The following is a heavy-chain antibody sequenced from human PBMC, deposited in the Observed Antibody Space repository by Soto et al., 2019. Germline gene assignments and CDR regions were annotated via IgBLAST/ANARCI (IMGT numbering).Heavy chain of an antibody. Sequence: PGGSLRLSCSASGFIFSDYHMHWVRQAPGKGLEWVAFISYGGDNKNYADSVKGRFTISRDNSRNTLYLHLNGLRAEDTGVYYCAREDQWMQLWWGSIFHYWGQGTLVTVSS. CDR3: AREDQWMQLWWGSIFHY. CDR2: ISYGGDNK. V-gene: IGHV3-30-3*01. J-gene: IGHJ4*02. D-gene: IGHD2-21*01. CDR1: GFIFSDYH.